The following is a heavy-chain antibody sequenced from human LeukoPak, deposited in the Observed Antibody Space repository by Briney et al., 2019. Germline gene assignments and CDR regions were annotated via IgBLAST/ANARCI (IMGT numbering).Heavy chain of an antibody. CDR2: ISSSSSYI. V-gene: IGHV3-21*01. Sequence: GGSLRLSCAASGFTFSSYSMNWVRQAPGKGLEWVSSISSSSSYIYYADSVKGRFTISRDNAKNSLYLQMNSLRAEDTAVYYCAKAGLWFGENDAFDIWGQGTMVTVSS. CDR3: AKAGLWFGENDAFDI. CDR1: GFTFSSYS. J-gene: IGHJ3*02. D-gene: IGHD3-10*01.